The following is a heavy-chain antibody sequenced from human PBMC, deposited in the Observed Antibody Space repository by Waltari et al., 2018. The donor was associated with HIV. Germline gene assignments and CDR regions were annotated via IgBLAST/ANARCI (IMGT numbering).Heavy chain of an antibody. Sequence: EVQLVESGGGLVKPGGSLRLSCAASRFTFSSYSMNWVRQAPGKGVEWVSSISGGSVYIYYADSVKGRFTISRDNAKNSLYLQMNSLRAEDTAVYYCARDEAEMATLTAFDIWGQGTMVTVSS. CDR3: ARDEAEMATLTAFDI. CDR2: ISGGSVYI. CDR1: RFTFSSYS. J-gene: IGHJ3*02. V-gene: IGHV3-21*01. D-gene: IGHD5-12*01.